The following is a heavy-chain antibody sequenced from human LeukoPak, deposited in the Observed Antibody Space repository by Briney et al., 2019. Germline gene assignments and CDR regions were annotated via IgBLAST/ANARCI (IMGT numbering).Heavy chain of an antibody. CDR2: IYTSGST. D-gene: IGHD3-22*01. CDR3: ARGTYYYGSSGYFYNWFDP. J-gene: IGHJ5*02. V-gene: IGHV4-4*07. CDR1: GGSISSYY. Sequence: SETLSLTCTISGGSISSYYWSWIRQPAGKGLEWIGRIYTSGSTNYNPSLKSRVTMSVDTSKNQFSLKLSSVTAADTAVYYCARGTYYYGSSGYFYNWFDPWGQGTLVTVSS.